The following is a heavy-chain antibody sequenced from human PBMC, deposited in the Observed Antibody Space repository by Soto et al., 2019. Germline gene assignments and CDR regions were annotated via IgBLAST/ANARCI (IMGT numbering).Heavy chain of an antibody. Sequence: QVQLVQSGAEVKKPGPSVKVSCKASGGTFSSSTISWVRQAPGQGLEWMGRIIPILGIANYAQKFQGRVTITADKSTSTAYMELSSLRSEDTAVYYCARGPVTENNDAFDIWGQGTMVTVSS. D-gene: IGHD4-17*01. CDR1: GGTFSSST. CDR3: ARGPVTENNDAFDI. CDR2: IIPILGIA. V-gene: IGHV1-69*02. J-gene: IGHJ3*02.